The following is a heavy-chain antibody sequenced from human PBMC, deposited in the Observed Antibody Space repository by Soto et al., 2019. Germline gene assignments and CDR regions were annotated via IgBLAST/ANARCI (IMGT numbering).Heavy chain of an antibody. V-gene: IGHV3-30*04. J-gene: IGHJ4*02. CDR3: ARDALGEGRDYFSGRATYSSSWYDY. Sequence: GGSLRLSCAASGFTFSSYDMHWVRQAPGKGLEWVAVISYDGSNKYYADSVKGRFTISRDNSKNTLYLQMNSLRAEDTAVYYCARDALGEGRDYFSGRATYSSSWYDYWGQGTLVTVSS. CDR2: ISYDGSNK. CDR1: GFTFSSYD. D-gene: IGHD6-13*01.